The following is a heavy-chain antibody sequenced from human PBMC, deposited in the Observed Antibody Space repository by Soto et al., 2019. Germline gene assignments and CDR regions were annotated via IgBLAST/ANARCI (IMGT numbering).Heavy chain of an antibody. CDR2: ISGSGVST. J-gene: IGHJ4*02. CDR1: GFTFRNYA. CDR3: AKDYYSSGYQHDISFDY. Sequence: GGSLRLSCVVSGFTFRNYAMSWVRQAPGKGLEWVSLISGSGVSTYYADSVKGRFTISRDNSKNTLYLQMNSLRAEDTALYYCAKDYYSSGYQHDISFDYWGQGTLVTVSS. D-gene: IGHD3-22*01. V-gene: IGHV3-23*01.